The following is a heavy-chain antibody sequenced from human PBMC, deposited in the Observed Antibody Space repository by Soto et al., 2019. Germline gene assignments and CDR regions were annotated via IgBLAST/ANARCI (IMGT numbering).Heavy chain of an antibody. CDR3: VRDPGAASFDF. CDR1: GDSFTNYG. J-gene: IGHJ4*02. V-gene: IGHV1-18*01. CDR2: INTSNDNK. Sequence: GASVKVSCEACGDSFTNYGISWVRQAPGEGLEWVGWINTSNDNKLYAQKLQGRLTLTTDTSTSTAYMDLTTLRSDDTAVYFCVRDPGAASFDFWAQGTLVTVSS. D-gene: IGHD2-15*01.